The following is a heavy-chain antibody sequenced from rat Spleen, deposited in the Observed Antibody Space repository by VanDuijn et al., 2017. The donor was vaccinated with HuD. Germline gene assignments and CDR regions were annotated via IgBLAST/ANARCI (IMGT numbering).Heavy chain of an antibody. V-gene: IGHV5S10*01. Sequence: EVQLVESGGGLLQPGGSLKFSCAASGFTFSDYYMAWVRQAPTKGLEWVATISSDGGRNFYRDSVKGRFTISRDNAKSSLYLQMDSLRSDDTATYYCAGAGYLRDWYFDFWGPGTMVTVSS. CDR2: ISSDGGRN. CDR3: AGAGYLRDWYFDF. J-gene: IGHJ1*01. CDR1: GFTFSDYY. D-gene: IGHD2-2*01.